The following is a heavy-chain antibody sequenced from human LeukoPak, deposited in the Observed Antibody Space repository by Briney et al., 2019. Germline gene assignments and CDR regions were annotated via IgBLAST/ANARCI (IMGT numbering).Heavy chain of an antibody. Sequence: PSETLSLTCAVYGGSFSGYYWSWIRQPPGKGLEWIGEINHSGSTNYNPSLKSRVTISVDTSKNQFSLKLSSVTAADTAVYYCARDLRIAANGVGYWGQGTLVTVSS. D-gene: IGHD6-6*01. CDR3: ARDLRIAANGVGY. CDR2: INHSGST. V-gene: IGHV4-34*01. J-gene: IGHJ4*02. CDR1: GGSFSGYY.